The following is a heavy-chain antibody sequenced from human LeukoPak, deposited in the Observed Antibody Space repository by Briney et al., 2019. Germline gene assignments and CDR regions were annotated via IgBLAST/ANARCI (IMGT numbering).Heavy chain of an antibody. CDR1: GGSFSGYY. D-gene: IGHD4-17*01. CDR2: INHSRST. CDR3: ASGDYVRAFDI. Sequence: SETLSLTCAVYGGSFSGYYWSWIRQPPGKGLEWIGEINHSRSTKYNPSLKSRVTISVDTSKNQFSLKLSSVTAADTAVYYCASGDYVRAFDIWGQGTMVTVSS. V-gene: IGHV4-34*01. J-gene: IGHJ3*02.